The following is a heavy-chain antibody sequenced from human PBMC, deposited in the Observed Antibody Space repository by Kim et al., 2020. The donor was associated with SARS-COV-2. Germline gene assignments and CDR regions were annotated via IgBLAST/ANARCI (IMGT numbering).Heavy chain of an antibody. CDR3: ARGNLHDYGDYYYGMDV. CDR1: GGSISSSSYY. J-gene: IGHJ6*02. CDR2: IYYSGST. V-gene: IGHV4-39*01. D-gene: IGHD4-17*01. Sequence: SETLSLTCTVSGGSISSSSYYWGWIRQPPGKGLEWIGSIYYSGSTYYNPSLKSRVTISVDTSKNQFSLKLSSVTAADTAVYYCARGNLHDYGDYYYGMDVWGQGTTVTVSS.